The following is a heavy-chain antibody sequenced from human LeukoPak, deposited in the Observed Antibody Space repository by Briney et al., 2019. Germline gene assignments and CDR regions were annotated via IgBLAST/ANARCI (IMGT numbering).Heavy chain of an antibody. CDR3: ARIIMVRGVDIDY. V-gene: IGHV4-34*01. D-gene: IGHD3-10*01. Sequence: SETLSLTCAVYGGSFSGYYWSWIRQPPGKGLEWIGEINHSGSTNYNPSLKSRVTISVDTSKNQFSLKLSSVTAADTAVYYCARIIMVRGVDIDYWGQGTLVTVSS. CDR2: INHSGST. CDR1: GGSFSGYY. J-gene: IGHJ4*02.